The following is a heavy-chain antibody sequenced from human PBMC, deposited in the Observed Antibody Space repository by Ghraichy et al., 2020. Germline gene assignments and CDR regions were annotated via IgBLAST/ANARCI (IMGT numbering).Heavy chain of an antibody. D-gene: IGHD3-16*01. CDR1: GGSISSYY. Sequence: SETLSLTCTVSGGSISSYYWSWIRQPPGKGLEWIGYIYYSGSTNYNPSLKSRVTISVDTSKNQFSLKLSSVTAADTAVYYCARDRTRGLRTLREDYYGMDVWGQGTTVTVSS. CDR2: IYYSGST. V-gene: IGHV4-59*01. J-gene: IGHJ6*02. CDR3: ARDRTRGLRTLREDYYGMDV.